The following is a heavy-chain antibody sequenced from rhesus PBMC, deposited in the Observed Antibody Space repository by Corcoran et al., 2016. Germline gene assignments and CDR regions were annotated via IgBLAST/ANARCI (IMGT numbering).Heavy chain of an antibody. V-gene: IGHV1-138*01. CDR2: THPKPGGK. Sequence: QVQLVQSGAEVKKPGSSVKVSCKASGYTFTDYYMHWVRQTPGQGLEGLGETHPKPGGKNYAQKFQGRVTIPADSSTSTAYMELSSLRSEDPAVYYCARGLTSGYYGLDSWGQGVVVTVSS. D-gene: IGHD4-11*01. CDR1: GYTFTDYY. J-gene: IGHJ6*01. CDR3: ARGLTSGYYGLDS.